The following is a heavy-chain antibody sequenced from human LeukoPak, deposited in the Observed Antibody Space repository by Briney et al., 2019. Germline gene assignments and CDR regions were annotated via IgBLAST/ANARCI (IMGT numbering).Heavy chain of an antibody. D-gene: IGHD6-19*01. V-gene: IGHV4-34*01. CDR1: GGSFSGYY. J-gene: IGHJ5*02. CDR3: ARGIGSGWYGNWFDP. Sequence: SETLSLTCAVYGGSFSGYYWSWIRQPPGKGLEWIGEINHSGSTNYNPSLKSRVTISVDTSKNQFSLKLSSVTAADTAVYYCARGIGSGWYGNWFDPWGQGTLVTVSS. CDR2: INHSGST.